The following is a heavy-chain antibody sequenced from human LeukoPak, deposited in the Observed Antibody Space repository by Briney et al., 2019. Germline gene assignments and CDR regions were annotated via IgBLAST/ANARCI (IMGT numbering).Heavy chain of an antibody. D-gene: IGHD6-6*01. CDR3: ARYSKGYSSSILGDAFDI. Sequence: ASVKVSCKASGGTFSSYAINWVRQAAGQGLEWMGGIIPIFGTANYAQKFQGRVTITTDESTSTAYMEQSSLRYEDTVVYYCARYSKGYSSSILGDAFDIWGQGTMVTVSS. J-gene: IGHJ3*02. CDR2: IIPIFGTA. CDR1: GGTFSSYA. V-gene: IGHV1-69*05.